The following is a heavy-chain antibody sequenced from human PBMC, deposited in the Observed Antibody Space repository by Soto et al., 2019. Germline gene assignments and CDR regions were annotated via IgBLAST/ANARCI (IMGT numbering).Heavy chain of an antibody. J-gene: IGHJ4*02. CDR1: GFIFNNYA. D-gene: IGHD2-15*01. V-gene: IGHV3-23*01. Sequence: GGSLRLSCAASGFIFNNYAMSWVRQAPGKGLEWVSVISESGESTLYTDSVKGRFTISRDSSKNTVYLQMNTLGAEDTAIYYCAKENRGSCYSAIDFWGQGILVTVSS. CDR2: ISESGEST. CDR3: AKENRGSCYSAIDF.